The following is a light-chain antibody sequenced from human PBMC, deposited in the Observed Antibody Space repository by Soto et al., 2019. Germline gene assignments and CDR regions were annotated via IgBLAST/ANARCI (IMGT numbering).Light chain of an antibody. CDR2: EVS. V-gene: IGLV2-14*01. Sequence: QSVLTQPPSVSGAPGQRVTISCTNLGADLDVLWYQQLPGTGPKLMIYEVSNRPSGVSNRFSGSKSGNTASLTISGLQAEDEADYYCNSYTSSTALVFGGGTKLTVL. J-gene: IGLJ2*01. CDR1: GADLD. CDR3: NSYTSSTALV.